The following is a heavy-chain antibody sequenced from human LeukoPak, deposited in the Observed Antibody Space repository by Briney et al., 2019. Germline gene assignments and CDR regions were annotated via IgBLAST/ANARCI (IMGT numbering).Heavy chain of an antibody. CDR3: ARDSPIAVAVFDY. V-gene: IGHV4-61*02. CDR2: IYTSGST. D-gene: IGHD6-19*01. CDR1: GGSISSGSYY. Sequence: NPSQTLSLTCTVSGGSISSGSYYWSWIRQPAGKGLEWIGRIYTSGSTNYNPSLKSRVTISVDTSKNQFSLKLSSVTAADTAVYYCARDSPIAVAVFDYWGQGTLVTVSS. J-gene: IGHJ4*02.